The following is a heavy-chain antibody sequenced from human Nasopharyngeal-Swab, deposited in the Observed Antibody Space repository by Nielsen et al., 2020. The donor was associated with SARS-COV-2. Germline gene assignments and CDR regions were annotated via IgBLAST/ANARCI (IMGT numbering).Heavy chain of an antibody. CDR3: AGGSLWFGDLVGYYGMDV. V-gene: IGHV1-18*01. J-gene: IGHJ6*02. Sequence: WVRQAPGQGFEWMGWISAYNGNTNYAQKLQGRVTMTTDTSTSTAYMELRSLRSDDTAVYYCAGGSLWFGDLVGYYGMDVWGQGTTVTVSS. D-gene: IGHD3-10*01. CDR2: ISAYNGNT.